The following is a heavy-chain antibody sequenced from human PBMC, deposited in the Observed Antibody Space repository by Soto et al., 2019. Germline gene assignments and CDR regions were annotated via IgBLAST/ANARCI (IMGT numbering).Heavy chain of an antibody. CDR2: IWYNGSNK. CDR1: GFTFSRYG. CDR3: ARDLEFVGIVSSIVDHYSFSGMDV. J-gene: IGHJ6*02. V-gene: IGHV3-33*01. Sequence: QVQVVESGGGVVQPGRSLRISCEVSGFTFSRYGMHWVRQAPGKGLEWVAFIWYNGSNKRYGDSVKGRFSVSRDDLKNTEELQMKSLCVEYTGVYYCARDLEFVGIVSSIVDHYSFSGMDVWGQGTTVTVSS. D-gene: IGHD2-21*01.